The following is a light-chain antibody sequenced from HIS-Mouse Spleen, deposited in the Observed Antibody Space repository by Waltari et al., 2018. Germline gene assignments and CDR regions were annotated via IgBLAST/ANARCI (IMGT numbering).Light chain of an antibody. CDR3: QQYNSYSRT. CDR2: KAS. Sequence: DIQMTQSPSSLSASVGDRVTITCRASQSISSWLAWYQQKPGKAPTRLIYKASSLESGVPERFSGSGSGTEFTLTISSLQPDDFATYYCQQYNSYSRTFGQGTKVEIK. CDR1: QSISSW. J-gene: IGKJ1*01. V-gene: IGKV1-5*03.